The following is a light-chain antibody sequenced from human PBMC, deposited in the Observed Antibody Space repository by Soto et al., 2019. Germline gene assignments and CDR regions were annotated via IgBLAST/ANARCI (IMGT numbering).Light chain of an antibody. J-gene: IGKJ3*01. V-gene: IGKV1-5*01. CDR2: DAS. CDR1: QSIGSW. CDR3: QQYNSD. Sequence: DIQMTQSPSTLSASVGDRVTITCRASQSIGSWLAWYQQKPGKAPMLLLYDASTLESGVPSRFGGSGSGTEFTLTISGLQPDDFATYYCQQYNSDFGPGTKVDIK.